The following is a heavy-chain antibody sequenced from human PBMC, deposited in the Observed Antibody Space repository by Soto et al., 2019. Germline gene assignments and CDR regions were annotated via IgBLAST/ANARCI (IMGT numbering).Heavy chain of an antibody. CDR2: ISSSSSYI. V-gene: IGHV3-21*01. CDR3: ARDLDGSGSVDD. J-gene: IGHJ4*02. CDR1: GFTFSSYS. Sequence: GGSLRLSCAASGFTFSSYSMNWVRQAPGKGLEWVSSISSSSSYIYYADSVKGRFTISRDNAKNSLYLQMNSLRAEDTAVYYCARDLDGSGSVDDWGQGTLVTVSS. D-gene: IGHD3-10*01.